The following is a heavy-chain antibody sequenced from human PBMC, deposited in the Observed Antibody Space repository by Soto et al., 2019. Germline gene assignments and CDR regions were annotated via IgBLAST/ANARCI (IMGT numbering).Heavy chain of an antibody. CDR1: GGSFSGYY. V-gene: IGHV4-34*01. Sequence: PSETLSLTCAVYGGSFSGYYWSWIRQPPGKGLEWIGEINHSGSTNYNPSLKSRVTISVDTSKNQFSLKLSSVTAADTAVYYCARVFVYCSGGSCSNWFDPWGQGTLVTVSS. CDR3: ARVFVYCSGGSCSNWFDP. J-gene: IGHJ5*02. CDR2: INHSGST. D-gene: IGHD2-15*01.